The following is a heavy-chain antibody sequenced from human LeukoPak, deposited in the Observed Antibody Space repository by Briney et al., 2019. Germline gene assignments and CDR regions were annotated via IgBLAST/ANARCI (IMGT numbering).Heavy chain of an antibody. CDR3: ARARQQVANAPFDY. V-gene: IGHV4-59*01. J-gene: IGHJ4*02. D-gene: IGHD6-13*01. CDR2: IYYSGST. Sequence: SETLSLTCTVSGGSISSYYWSWIRQPPGKGMEWIGYIYYSGSTNYNPSLKSRVTILVDMSKNQFSLNLSSVTAADTAVYYCARARQQVANAPFDYWGQGTLVTVSS. CDR1: GGSISSYY.